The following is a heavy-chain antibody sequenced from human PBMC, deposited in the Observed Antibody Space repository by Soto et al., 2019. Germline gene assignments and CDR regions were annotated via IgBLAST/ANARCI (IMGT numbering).Heavy chain of an antibody. CDR2: ISYDGSNE. J-gene: IGHJ4*02. CDR3: TRETMTIRLYFDY. V-gene: IGHV3-30-3*01. Sequence: GGSLRLSCAASGFTFSSYAMHWVRQAPGKGLEWVAVISYDGSNEYYADSVKGRFTISRDNSKNTLYLQVNSLRAEDTAMYYCTRETMTIRLYFDYWGQGALVTVSS. D-gene: IGHD3-3*01. CDR1: GFTFSSYA.